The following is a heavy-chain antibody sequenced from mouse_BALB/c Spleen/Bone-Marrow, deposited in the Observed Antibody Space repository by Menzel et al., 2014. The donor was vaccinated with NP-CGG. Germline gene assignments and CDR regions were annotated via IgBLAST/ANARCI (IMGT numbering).Heavy chain of an antibody. CDR3: ASYYGNYAY. Sequence: QVHVKQPGAELVKPGASVKLSCKASGYTFTSYWMHWVKQRPGQGLEWIGEINPSNGRTNYNEKFKSKATLTVDKSSSTAYMQLSSLTSEDSAVYYCASYYGNYAYWGQGTLVTVSA. V-gene: IGHV1S81*02. D-gene: IGHD2-1*01. J-gene: IGHJ3*01. CDR2: INPSNGRT. CDR1: GYTFTSYW.